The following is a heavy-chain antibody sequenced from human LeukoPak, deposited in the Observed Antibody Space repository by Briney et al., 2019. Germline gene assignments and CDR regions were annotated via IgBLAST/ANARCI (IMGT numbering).Heavy chain of an antibody. CDR2: IRSKANSYAT. Sequence: GGSLRLSCAASGFTFSGSAMHWVRQAPGKGLEWVGRIRSKANSYATAYAASVKGRFTISRDDSKNTAYLQMNSLKTEDTAVYYCTRHRGLWGNAFDIWGQGTMVTVSS. J-gene: IGHJ3*02. D-gene: IGHD3-10*01. CDR1: GFTFSGSA. CDR3: TRHRGLWGNAFDI. V-gene: IGHV3-73*01.